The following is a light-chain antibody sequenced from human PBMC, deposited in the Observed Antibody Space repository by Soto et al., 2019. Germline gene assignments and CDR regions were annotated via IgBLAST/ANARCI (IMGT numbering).Light chain of an antibody. J-gene: IGKJ2*01. V-gene: IGKV1-39*01. CDR3: QQSFNLPPT. CDR1: QSISDY. CDR2: SAF. Sequence: DIPMTQSPSSLSASVGDRVTITCRASQSISDYLSWYQQKPGKAPILLIYSAFNLKSGVPSRFSGSGSGTDFTLTISSLQPEDFATYYCQQSFNLPPTFGQGTKLEIK.